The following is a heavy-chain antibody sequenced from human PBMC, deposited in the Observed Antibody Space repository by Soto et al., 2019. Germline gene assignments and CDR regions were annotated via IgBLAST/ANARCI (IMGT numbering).Heavy chain of an antibody. CDR1: GFTVSSNY. D-gene: IGHD3-10*01. V-gene: IGHV3-53*01. CDR2: IYSGGST. CDR3: ARHITMDPRVVY. J-gene: IGHJ4*02. Sequence: EVQLVESGGGLIQPGGSLRLSCAASGFTVSSNYMSWVRQAPGKGREWVSVIYSGGSTYYADSVKGRFTISRDNSKNMLYLQVNSLRAEDAAVSYCARHITMDPRVVYWGQGTLVTVSS.